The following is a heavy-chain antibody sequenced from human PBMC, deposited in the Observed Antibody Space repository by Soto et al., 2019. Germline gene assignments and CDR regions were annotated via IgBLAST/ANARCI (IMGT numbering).Heavy chain of an antibody. CDR3: ARDRGSYYFDY. J-gene: IGHJ4*02. Sequence: SCAASGFTFSSYSMNWVRQAPGKGLEWVSSISSSSSYIYYADSVKGRFTISRDNAKNSLYLQMNSLRAEDTAVYYCARDRGSYYFDYWGQGTLVTVSS. CDR2: ISSSSSYI. V-gene: IGHV3-21*01. D-gene: IGHD1-26*01. CDR1: GFTFSSYS.